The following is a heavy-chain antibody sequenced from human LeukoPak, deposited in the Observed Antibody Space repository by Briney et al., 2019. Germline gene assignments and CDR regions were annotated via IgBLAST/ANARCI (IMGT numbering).Heavy chain of an antibody. CDR3: ARSHYYGSGMSSDY. D-gene: IGHD3-10*01. CDR1: GGTFSSYA. Sequence: GASVKVSCKASGGTFSSYAISWVRQASGQGLEWMGGIIPIFGTANYAQKFQGRVTITADESTSTAYMELSSLRSEDTAVYYCARSHYYGSGMSSDYWGQGTLVTVSS. CDR2: IIPIFGTA. V-gene: IGHV1-69*13. J-gene: IGHJ4*02.